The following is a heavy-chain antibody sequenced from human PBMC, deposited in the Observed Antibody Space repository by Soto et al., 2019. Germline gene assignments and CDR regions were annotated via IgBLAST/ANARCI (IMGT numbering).Heavy chain of an antibody. Sequence: GGSLRLSCAASGFTFSSYSMNWVRQAPGKGLEWVSSISSSSSYIYYADSVKGRFTISRDNAKNSLYLQMNSLRAEDTAVYYCARDFGSSGYYSPVGYWGQGTLVTVSS. J-gene: IGHJ4*02. CDR2: ISSSSSYI. CDR3: ARDFGSSGYYSPVGY. D-gene: IGHD3-22*01. V-gene: IGHV3-21*01. CDR1: GFTFSSYS.